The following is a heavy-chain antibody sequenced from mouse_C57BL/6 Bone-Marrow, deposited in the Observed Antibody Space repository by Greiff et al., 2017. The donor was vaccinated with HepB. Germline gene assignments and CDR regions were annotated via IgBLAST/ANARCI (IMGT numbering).Heavy chain of an antibody. Sequence: VQLVESGAELVKPGASVKMSCKASGYTFTTYPIEWMKQSHGKCLEWIGNFHPYNDDTKYNEKFKGKATLTVEKSSSTVYLDLSRLTSDDSAVYYGARRSNFDYAMDYWGQGTGATVSS. CDR1: GYTFTTYP. CDR3: ARRSNFDYAMDY. CDR2: FHPYNDDT. V-gene: IGHV1-47*01. D-gene: IGHD1-1*01. J-gene: IGHJ4*01.